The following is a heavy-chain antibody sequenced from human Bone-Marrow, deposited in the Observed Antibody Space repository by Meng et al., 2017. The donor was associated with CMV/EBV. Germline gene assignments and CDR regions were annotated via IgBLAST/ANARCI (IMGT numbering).Heavy chain of an antibody. Sequence: GGSLRLSCAASGFTFSSYGMHWVRQAPGKGLEWVAFIRYDGSNKYYADSVKGRFTISRDNSKNTLYLQMNSLRAEDTAVYYCAKAPPLVWYGMDVWGQGTTVTVSS. CDR3: AKAPPLVWYGMDV. CDR2: IRYDGSNK. J-gene: IGHJ6*02. V-gene: IGHV3-30*02. D-gene: IGHD3-10*01. CDR1: GFTFSSYG.